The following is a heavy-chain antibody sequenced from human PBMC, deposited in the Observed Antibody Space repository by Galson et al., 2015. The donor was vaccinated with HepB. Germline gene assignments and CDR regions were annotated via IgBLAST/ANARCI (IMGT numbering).Heavy chain of an antibody. CDR3: ARDVNPWYYDFWSGYSYGMDV. CDR2: ISSSSSYI. V-gene: IGHV3-21*01. D-gene: IGHD3-3*01. CDR1: GFTFSSYS. Sequence: SLRLSCAASGFTFSSYSMNWVRQAPGKGLEWVSSISSSSSYIYYADSVKGRFTISRDNAKNSLYLQMNSLRAEDTAVYYCARDVNPWYYDFWSGYSYGMDVWGQGTTVTVSS. J-gene: IGHJ6*02.